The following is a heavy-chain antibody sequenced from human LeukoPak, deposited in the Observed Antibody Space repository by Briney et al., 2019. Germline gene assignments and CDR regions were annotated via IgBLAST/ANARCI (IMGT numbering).Heavy chain of an antibody. J-gene: IGHJ4*02. Sequence: EPGGSLRLSCAASGFTFSSYAVSWVRQAPGKGLEWVSAISGSGGSTYYADSVKGRFTISRDNSKNTLYLQMNSLRAEDTAVYYCAKANAQWLVGLVDYWGQGTLVTVSS. CDR3: AKANAQWLVGLVDY. V-gene: IGHV3-23*01. CDR1: GFTFSSYA. D-gene: IGHD6-19*01. CDR2: ISGSGGST.